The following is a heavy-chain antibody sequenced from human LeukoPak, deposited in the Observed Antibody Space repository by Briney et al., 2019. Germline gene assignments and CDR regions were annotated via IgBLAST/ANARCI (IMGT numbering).Heavy chain of an antibody. J-gene: IGHJ4*02. Sequence: GGSLRLSCAASGFTFGDPYMTWIRLAPGKGLELLSYISGSASDVNYIDSVRGRFTISRDNAKNSLYLHMNSLTVEDTAVYYCSRDPRHNDYWGQGTLVTVSS. CDR1: GFTFGDPY. CDR3: SRDPRHNDY. CDR2: ISGSASDV. V-gene: IGHV3-11*01.